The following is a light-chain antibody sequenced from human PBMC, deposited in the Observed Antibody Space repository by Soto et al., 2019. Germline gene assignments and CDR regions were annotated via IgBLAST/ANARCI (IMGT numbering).Light chain of an antibody. CDR1: QSISSW. CDR3: QQYNSYPLT. CDR2: KAS. J-gene: IGKJ4*01. V-gene: IGKV1-5*03. Sequence: DIQSTQSPSTLSAYVGDRVTITCRASQSISSWLAWYQQKPGKASKLLIYKASSLESRVPSRFSGSGSGTEFTLTISSLQPDDFATYYCQQYNSYPLTFGGGTKVDIK.